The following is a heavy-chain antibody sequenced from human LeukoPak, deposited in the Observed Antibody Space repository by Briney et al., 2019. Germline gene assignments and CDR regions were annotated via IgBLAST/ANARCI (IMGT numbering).Heavy chain of an antibody. D-gene: IGHD2-15*01. CDR1: GGSFSGYY. V-gene: IGHV4-59*08. J-gene: IGHJ5*02. CDR3: ARTVVVVAASWFDP. Sequence: PSEILSLTCAVYGGSFSGYYWSWIRQPPGKGLEWIGYIYYSGSTNYNPSLKSRVTISVDTSKNQFSLKLSSVTAADTAVYYCARTVVVVAASWFDPWGQGTLVTVSS. CDR2: IYYSGST.